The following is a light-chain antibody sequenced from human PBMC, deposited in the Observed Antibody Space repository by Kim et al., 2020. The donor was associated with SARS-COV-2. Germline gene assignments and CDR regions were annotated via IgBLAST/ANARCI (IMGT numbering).Light chain of an antibody. CDR1: RSNIGSNY. V-gene: IGLV1-47*01. Sequence: QLVLTQPPSASGTPGQRVTISCSGSRSNIGSNYVYWYQQLPGAAPKLLIYENYQRPSGVPDRFSGSKSGTSASLAISGLRSEDEADYYCAAWDDSLSVHYVFGTGTKVTVL. CDR2: ENY. J-gene: IGLJ1*01. CDR3: AAWDDSLSVHYV.